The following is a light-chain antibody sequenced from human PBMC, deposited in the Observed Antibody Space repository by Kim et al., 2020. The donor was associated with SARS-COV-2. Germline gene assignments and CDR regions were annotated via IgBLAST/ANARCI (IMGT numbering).Light chain of an antibody. CDR1: FADIGGYDY. CDR3: SSYSSTATPYV. CDR2: DVV. J-gene: IGLJ1*01. V-gene: IGLV2-14*03. Sequence: QSALTQPASVSGSPGQSITISCTGSFADIGGYDYVSWHQQHAGKPPRLIISDVVNRPSGVSTRFSGSKSGNTASLTISGLQPEDEADYYCSSYSSTATPYVFGTGTKVTVL.